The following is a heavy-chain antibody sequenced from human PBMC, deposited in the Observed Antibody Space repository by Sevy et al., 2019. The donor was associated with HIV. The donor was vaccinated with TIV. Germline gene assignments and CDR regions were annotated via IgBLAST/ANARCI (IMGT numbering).Heavy chain of an antibody. CDR1: GFTFSSYW. J-gene: IGHJ4*02. D-gene: IGHD3-22*01. Sequence: GGSLRLSCAASGFTFSSYWMTWVRQAPGKGLEWVANIKQDMSEKYYADSVKGRFTISRDNARNSLYLQMESLRAEDTAVYYCDRAQQVTMLVVIGGLYFDFWGQGTLVTVSS. V-gene: IGHV3-7*01. CDR3: DRAQQVTMLVVIGGLYFDF. CDR2: IKQDMSEK.